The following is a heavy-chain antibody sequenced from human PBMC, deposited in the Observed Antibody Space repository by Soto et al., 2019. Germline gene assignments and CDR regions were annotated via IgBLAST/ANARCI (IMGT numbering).Heavy chain of an antibody. CDR3: ARHGIVFSCLVYFRDVLSF. J-gene: IGHJ6*04. V-gene: IGHV5-51*01. CDR2: IYPGDSDT. Sequence: GEYRKISWRGSGETLSTCWIAGVRQMPEKGLEWMGIIYPGDSDTRYSPSFQGQVTISADKSISTAYLQWSSLKASDTAMYYCARHGIVFSCLVYFRDVLSFCGKGTTGTGSS. D-gene: IGHD1-26*01. CDR1: GETLSTCW.